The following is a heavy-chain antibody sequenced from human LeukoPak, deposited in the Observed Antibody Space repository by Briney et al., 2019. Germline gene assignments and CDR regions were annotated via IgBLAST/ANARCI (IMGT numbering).Heavy chain of an antibody. CDR2: IYTSGST. J-gene: IGHJ4*02. Sequence: SETLSLTCTVSGGSISSGSYYWSWIRQPAGKGLEWIGRIYTSGSTNYNPSLKSRVTISVDTSKNQFSLKLSSVTAADTAVYYCARDRPTYYDSSGYYLESDYWGQGTLVTASS. CDR3: ARDRPTYYDSSGYYLESDY. CDR1: GGSISSGSYY. D-gene: IGHD3-22*01. V-gene: IGHV4-61*02.